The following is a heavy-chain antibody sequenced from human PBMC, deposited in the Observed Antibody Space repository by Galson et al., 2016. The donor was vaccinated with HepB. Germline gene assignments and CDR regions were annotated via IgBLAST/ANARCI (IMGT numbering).Heavy chain of an antibody. CDR1: GGTFSTFP. CDR3: VRVYRESNWNDGYASYV. Sequence: SVKVSCKASGGTFSTFPFSWVRQAPRQGLEWMGRIIPFFNSVTYSQKFQGRVTLIADKSTNTVYMELTGLTSEDKAIYYCVRVYRESNWNDGYASYVWGRWTLITVSS. CDR2: IIPFFNSV. J-gene: IGHJ3*01. V-gene: IGHV1-69*06. D-gene: IGHD1-20*01.